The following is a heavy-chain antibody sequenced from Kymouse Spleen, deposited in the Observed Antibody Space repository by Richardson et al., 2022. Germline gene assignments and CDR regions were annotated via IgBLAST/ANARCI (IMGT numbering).Heavy chain of an antibody. D-gene: IGHD3-9*01. CDR2: ISSSSSYI. CDR3: ARDDDILTGYYSYYYYGMDV. CDR1: GFTFSSYS. V-gene: IGHV3-21*03. Sequence: EVQLVESGGGLVKPGGSLRLSCAASGFTFSSYSMNWVRQAPGKGLEWVSSISSSSSYIYYADSVKGRFTISRDNAKNSLYLQMNSLRAEDTAVYYCARDDDILTGYYSYYYYGMDVWGQGTTVTVSS. J-gene: IGHJ6*02.